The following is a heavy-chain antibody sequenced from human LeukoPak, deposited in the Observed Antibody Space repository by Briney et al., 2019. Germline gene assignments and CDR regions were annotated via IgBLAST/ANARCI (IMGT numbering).Heavy chain of an antibody. J-gene: IGHJ4*02. CDR3: ARGPSGYHNM. V-gene: IGHV3-66*01. CDR1: AFFVGSDY. CDR2: THSGGST. Sequence: GRSLRLSRAAAAFFVGSDYMAWVRQAAGKGLEWDSLTHSGGSTYFPDTVRGGLTISRDNSKNTLNLQMNSRRAEDTAVYYCARGPSGYHNMGGRGTLVSVS. D-gene: IGHD5-12*01.